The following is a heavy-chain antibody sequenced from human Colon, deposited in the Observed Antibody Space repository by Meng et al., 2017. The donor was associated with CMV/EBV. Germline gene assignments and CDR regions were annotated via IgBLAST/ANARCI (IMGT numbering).Heavy chain of an antibody. CDR2: MKPNSGDT. J-gene: IGHJ4*02. Sequence: SATVSCKASGYNFTSNAINWVRQATGQGLEWMGWMKPNSGDTGYAPNFQGRITMTRNTSINTAYMELRSLTNEDTAIYYCARGIPDFWGQGTLVTVSS. CDR3: ARGIPDF. D-gene: IGHD3/OR15-3a*01. V-gene: IGHV1-8*01. CDR1: GYNFTSNA.